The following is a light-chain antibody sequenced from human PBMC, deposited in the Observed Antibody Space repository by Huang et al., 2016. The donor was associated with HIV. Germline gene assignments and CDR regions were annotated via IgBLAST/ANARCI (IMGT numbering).Light chain of an antibody. J-gene: IGKJ1*01. CDR2: GAS. CDR3: QQYGSSSWT. CDR1: QSVSRSY. Sequence: EIVLTQSPGTLSFSPGERASLSCRASQSVSRSYLTWYQQNPGQAPRRLIHGASTRATGIPDRFRGSGSGTDFTLTISGLEPEDCAVYYCQQYGSSSWTFGQGTKVEIK. V-gene: IGKV3-20*01.